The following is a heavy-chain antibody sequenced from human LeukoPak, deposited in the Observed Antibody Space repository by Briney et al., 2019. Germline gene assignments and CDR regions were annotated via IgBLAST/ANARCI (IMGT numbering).Heavy chain of an antibody. J-gene: IGHJ5*02. Sequence: SVKVSCKASGGTLSSCAISWVRQAPGQGLEWMGGIIPIFGTANYAQKFQGRVTITADKSTSTAYMELSSLRSEDTAVYYCARVSFTMVRGVIISGPNWFDPWGQGTLITVSS. CDR1: GGTLSSCA. V-gene: IGHV1-69*06. CDR3: ARVSFTMVRGVIISGPNWFDP. D-gene: IGHD3-10*01. CDR2: IIPIFGTA.